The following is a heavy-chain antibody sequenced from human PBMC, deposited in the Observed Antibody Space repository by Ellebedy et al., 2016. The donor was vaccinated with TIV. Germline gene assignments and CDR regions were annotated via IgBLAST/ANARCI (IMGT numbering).Heavy chain of an antibody. CDR1: GGSINNYY. Sequence: MPGGSLRLSCSVSGGSINNYYWAWIRQPPGQGLEWIGHIHHSGNSLIHPSPKSRVTLSLDTSKSQFPLNLRSVTAADTATYYCARDLGRYGMAVWGQGTTVTVSS. CDR3: ARDLGRYGMAV. J-gene: IGHJ6*02. V-gene: IGHV4-59*01. CDR2: IHHSGNS.